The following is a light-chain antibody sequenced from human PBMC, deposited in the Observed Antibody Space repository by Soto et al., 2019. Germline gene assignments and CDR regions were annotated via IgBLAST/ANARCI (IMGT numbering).Light chain of an antibody. CDR1: QSVSSY. J-gene: IGKJ5*01. V-gene: IGKV3-11*01. CDR2: DAS. Sequence: EIVLTQSPATLSLSPGERATLSCRASQSVSSYLAWYQQKPGQAPRLLIYDASNRATGIPARFSGSGSGTDFTLTITSLRPEDFATYYCQQSYSSPITFGQGTRLEIK. CDR3: QQSYSSPIT.